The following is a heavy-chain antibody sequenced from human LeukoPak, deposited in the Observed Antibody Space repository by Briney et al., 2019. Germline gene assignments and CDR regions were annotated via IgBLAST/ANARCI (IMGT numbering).Heavy chain of an antibody. Sequence: GGSLRLSCAASGFTFSDFAMSWVRLAPGQGLKWVSTISNRGGSTNFADSVRGRFTISRDNSKNTLYLQMNSLRADDTALYYCTKDGLRRYDFDYWGQGVLVTVSS. D-gene: IGHD3-3*01. CDR1: GFTFSDFA. CDR3: TKDGLRRYDFDY. J-gene: IGHJ4*02. V-gene: IGHV3-23*01. CDR2: ISNRGGST.